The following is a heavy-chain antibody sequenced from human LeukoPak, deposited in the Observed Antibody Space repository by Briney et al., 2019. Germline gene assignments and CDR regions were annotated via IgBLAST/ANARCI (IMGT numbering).Heavy chain of an antibody. CDR2: ISSSGSAI. Sequence: GGSLRLSCAASGFTFSSYEMNWVRQAPGKGLEWVSYISSSGSAIYYADSVKGRFIISRDNARNSLYLQMNSLRDEDTAVYYCARDNSGGNSGMDYWGQGTLVAVSS. J-gene: IGHJ4*02. CDR1: GFTFSSYE. CDR3: ARDNSGGNSGMDY. D-gene: IGHD4-23*01. V-gene: IGHV3-48*03.